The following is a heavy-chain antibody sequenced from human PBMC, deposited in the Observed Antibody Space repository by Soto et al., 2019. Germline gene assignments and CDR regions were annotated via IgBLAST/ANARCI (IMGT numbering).Heavy chain of an antibody. J-gene: IGHJ6*03. CDR2: IYYSGST. V-gene: IGHV4-59*01. CDR3: ARGNYDFWSGYYYYYYMDV. D-gene: IGHD3-3*01. Sequence: PSETLSLTCTVSGGSISRYYWSWIRQPPGKGLEWIGYIYYSGSTNYNPSLKSRVTISVDTSKNQFSLKLSSVTAADTAVYYCARGNYDFWSGYYYYYYMDVWGKGTTVTVS. CDR1: GGSISRYY.